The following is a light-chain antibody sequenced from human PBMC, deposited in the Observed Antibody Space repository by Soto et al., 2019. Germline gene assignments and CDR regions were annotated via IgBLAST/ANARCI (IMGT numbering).Light chain of an antibody. J-gene: IGKJ2*01. V-gene: IGKV3-20*01. CDR2: AAS. CDR3: QQYGTSPPRYT. CDR1: QIVSSRY. Sequence: EIVLTQSPGTLSLSPGERVTLSCRASQIVSSRYLAWYQQRPGQAPRLLIYAASTRATGIPDRFSGSESGTDFTLTISRLEPEDFAVYYCQQYGTSPPRYTFGQGTKLEIK.